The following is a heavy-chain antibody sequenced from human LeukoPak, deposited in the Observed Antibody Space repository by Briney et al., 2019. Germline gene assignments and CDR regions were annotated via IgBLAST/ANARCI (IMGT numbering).Heavy chain of an antibody. Sequence: SQTLSLTCAISGDSVSSNTVTWNWIRQSPSRGLEWLGRTYYRSKWYNDYAVSVKSRITINPDTSKNQFSLQLNSVTPEDTAVYYCARVGKPFSVQDAFDIWGQGTMVTVSS. V-gene: IGHV6-1*01. CDR2: TYYRSKWYN. CDR3: ARVGKPFSVQDAFDI. CDR1: GDSVSSNTVT. J-gene: IGHJ3*02. D-gene: IGHD5/OR15-5a*01.